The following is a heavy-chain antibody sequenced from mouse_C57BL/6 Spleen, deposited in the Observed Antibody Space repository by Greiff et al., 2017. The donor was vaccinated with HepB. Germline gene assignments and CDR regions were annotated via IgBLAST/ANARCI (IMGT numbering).Heavy chain of an antibody. CDR1: GFTFSSYA. V-gene: IGHV5-4*01. D-gene: IGHD2-4*01. CDR3: ARDGDYDYDGAMDY. Sequence: EVKVVESGGGLVKPGGSLKLSCAASGFTFSSYAMSWVRQTPEKRLEWVATISDGGSYTYYPDNVKGRFTISRENAKNNLYLQMSHLKAEDTAMYYCARDGDYDYDGAMDYWGQGTSVTVSS. J-gene: IGHJ4*01. CDR2: ISDGGSYT.